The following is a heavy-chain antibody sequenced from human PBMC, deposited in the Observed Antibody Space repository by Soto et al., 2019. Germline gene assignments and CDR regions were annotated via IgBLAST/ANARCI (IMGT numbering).Heavy chain of an antibody. CDR2: ISSSSSYI. CDR3: ARAVGQNGDYSYDAFDI. D-gene: IGHD4-17*01. V-gene: IGHV3-21*01. CDR1: GFTFSSYS. J-gene: IGHJ3*02. Sequence: ESGGGLVKPGGSLRLSCAASGFTFSSYSMNWVRQAPGKGLEWVSSISSSSSYIYYADSVKGRFTISRDNAENSLYLQMNSLRAEDTAVYYCARAVGQNGDYSYDAFDIWGQGTMVTVSS.